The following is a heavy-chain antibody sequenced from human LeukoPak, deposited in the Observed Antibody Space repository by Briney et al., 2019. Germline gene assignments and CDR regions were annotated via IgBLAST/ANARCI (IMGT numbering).Heavy chain of an antibody. V-gene: IGHV4-4*07. D-gene: IGHD6-19*01. J-gene: IGHJ4*02. CDR2: MSTSGST. Sequence: SETLSLTCTVSGVSISSYYWNWIRQPAGKGLEWIGRMSTSGSTNYNPSLKSRVTMSVDTSRNQFSLRLSSVTAADTAVYYCARLNSGWYDHAYWGQGALVTVSS. CDR3: ARLNSGWYDHAY. CDR1: GVSISSYY.